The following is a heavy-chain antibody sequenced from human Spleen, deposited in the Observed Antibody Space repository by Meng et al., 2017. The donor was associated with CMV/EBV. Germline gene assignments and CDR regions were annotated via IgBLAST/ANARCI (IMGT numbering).Heavy chain of an antibody. CDR2: IYPGDSHT. J-gene: IGHJ4*02. V-gene: IGHV5-51*01. CDR1: GYSFTNYW. Sequence: KVSCKGSGYSFTNYWIGWVRQMPGKGLEWMGIIYPGDSHTRYSPSFQGHVTISADKSISTAYLQWSSLKASDTAMYYCARHGSRDGYNSDYWGQGSLVTVSS. D-gene: IGHD5-24*01. CDR3: ARHGSRDGYNSDY.